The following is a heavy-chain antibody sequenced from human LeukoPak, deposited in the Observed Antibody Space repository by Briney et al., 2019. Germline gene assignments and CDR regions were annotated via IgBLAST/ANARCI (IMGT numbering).Heavy chain of an antibody. CDR2: LRGDGET. CDR1: GFHFESYA. Sequence: PGGSLRLSCAASGFHFESYAMSWVRQAPARGLEWVSSLRGDGETFYADSVKGRFTLSRDESRNTVYLQMNNLRVEDTAEYFCAKASWISSADAVLWGQGTLVTVSS. CDR3: AKASWISSADAVL. V-gene: IGHV3-23*01. D-gene: IGHD2-2*03. J-gene: IGHJ4*02.